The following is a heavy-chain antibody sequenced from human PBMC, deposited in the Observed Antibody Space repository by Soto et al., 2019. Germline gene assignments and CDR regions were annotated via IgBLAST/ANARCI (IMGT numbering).Heavy chain of an antibody. CDR1: GFTFDGCA. D-gene: IGHD2-15*01. J-gene: IGHJ4*01. CDR2: ITWNSGKI. V-gene: IGHV3-9*01. CDR3: VKDSYADFHRVLSTAEYFFDY. Sequence: CWTASGFTFDGCARHWVRQGPGGGLEWGSGITWNSGKIAYADSVKGRFTIARDDDNNSLYLQMNSLRPEDTALYYCVKDSYADFHRVLSTAEYFFDYWGHGTLVTVS.